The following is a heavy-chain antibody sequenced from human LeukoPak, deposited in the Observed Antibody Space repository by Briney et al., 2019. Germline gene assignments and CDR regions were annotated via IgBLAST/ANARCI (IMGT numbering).Heavy chain of an antibody. D-gene: IGHD2-15*01. Sequence: PGGTLRLSCAASGFTFSSYGMSWVRQAPGKGLEWVSAISGSGGSTYYADSVKGRFTISRDNSKNTLYLQMNSLRAEDTAVYYCALLYCSGGSCYYYWGQGTLVTVSS. J-gene: IGHJ4*02. V-gene: IGHV3-23*01. CDR1: GFTFSSYG. CDR3: ALLYCSGGSCYYY. CDR2: ISGSGGST.